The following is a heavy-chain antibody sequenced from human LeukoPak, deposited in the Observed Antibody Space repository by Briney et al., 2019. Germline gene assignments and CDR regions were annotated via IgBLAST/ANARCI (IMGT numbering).Heavy chain of an antibody. CDR1: GGSFSTYY. CDR2: FYYSGST. Sequence: SETLSLTCTVTGGSFSTYYWSWIRQPPGKGLEWIGHFYYSGSTNYNPSLKSRVTISVDTSKNQFSLKLSSVTAADTAVYYCARRNYGDYDHYFDYWGQGTLVTVSS. CDR3: ARRNYGDYDHYFDY. D-gene: IGHD4-17*01. V-gene: IGHV4-59*08. J-gene: IGHJ4*02.